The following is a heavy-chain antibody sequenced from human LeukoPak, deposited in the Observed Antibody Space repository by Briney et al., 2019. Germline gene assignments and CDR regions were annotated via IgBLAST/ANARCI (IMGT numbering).Heavy chain of an antibody. Sequence: MSSETLCLTCTASGGSISSSSYYWGRIRQPPGKGLEWIGSIYYSGSTYYNPSLRSRVTISVDTSKNQFSLKLSSVTAADTAVYYCARRRGATGGGRIDYWGQGTLVTVSS. J-gene: IGHJ4*02. CDR3: ARRRGATGGGRIDY. V-gene: IGHV4-39*01. D-gene: IGHD1-26*01. CDR2: IYYSGST. CDR1: GGSISSSSYY.